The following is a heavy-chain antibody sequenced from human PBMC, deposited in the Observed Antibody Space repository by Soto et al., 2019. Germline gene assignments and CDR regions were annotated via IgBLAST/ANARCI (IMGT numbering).Heavy chain of an antibody. V-gene: IGHV4-34*01. CDR1: GGSFSAYY. D-gene: IGHD5-18*01. Sequence: SETLSLTCAVYGGSFSAYYWSWIRQPPGKGLEWIGIINHSGSTNYNPSLKSRVTISVDTSKNQFSLKLSSVTAADTAEYYCARADGYYYGSSYYYHGMDVWGQGTPVTVSS. CDR3: ARADGYYYGSSYYYHGMDV. CDR2: INHSGST. J-gene: IGHJ6*02.